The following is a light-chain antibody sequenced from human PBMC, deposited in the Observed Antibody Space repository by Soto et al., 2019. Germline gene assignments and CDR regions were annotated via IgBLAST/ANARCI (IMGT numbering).Light chain of an antibody. Sequence: QSVLTQPASVSGSPGQSITIFCTGTSSDIGIYNFVSWYQQHPGKAPKLMIYNVYSRPSGVSSRFSGSKSGNTASLTISWLQAEDEADYYCNSYTSASTYAFGTGTKVTV. CDR2: NVY. V-gene: IGLV2-14*03. CDR3: NSYTSASTYA. CDR1: SSDIGIYNF. J-gene: IGLJ1*01.